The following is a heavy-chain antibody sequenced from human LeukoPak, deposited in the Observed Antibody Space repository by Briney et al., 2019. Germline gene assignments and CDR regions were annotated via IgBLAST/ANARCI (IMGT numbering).Heavy chain of an antibody. D-gene: IGHD3-22*01. J-gene: IGHJ4*02. CDR3: ARVSRFYYDSSGDFNY. CDR1: GYTFTDYY. Sequence: ASVKVSCKASGYTFTDYYMHWVRQAPGQGLEWMGWITPNSGATKYAQKFRGRVSMTRDTSINTAYMELSRLRSDDTAIYYCARVSRFYYDSSGDFNYWGQGTLVTVSS. V-gene: IGHV1-2*02. CDR2: ITPNSGAT.